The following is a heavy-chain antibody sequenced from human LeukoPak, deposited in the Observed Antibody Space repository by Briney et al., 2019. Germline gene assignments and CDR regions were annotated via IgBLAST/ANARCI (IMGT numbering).Heavy chain of an antibody. CDR2: INSDGKTT. CDR3: ARDITQTRGGRSDY. CDR1: GFTFSSYW. Sequence: GGSLRLSCAASGFTFSSYWMYWVRQAPGKGLVWVSRINSDGKTTNYADSVKGRFTISRDNAKNTLYLQMNSLRAEDTAVYYCARDITQTRGGRSDYWGQGTLVTVSA. V-gene: IGHV3-74*01. J-gene: IGHJ4*02. D-gene: IGHD3-10*01.